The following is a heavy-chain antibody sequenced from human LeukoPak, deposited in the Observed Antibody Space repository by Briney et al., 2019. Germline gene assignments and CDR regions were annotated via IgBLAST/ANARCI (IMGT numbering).Heavy chain of an antibody. V-gene: IGHV1-69*04. J-gene: IGHJ4*02. CDR1: GGIFSSYA. CDR2: IIPILGIA. CDR3: ARNVRARAPRNFDY. Sequence: SSVKVSCKASGGIFSSYAISWVRQAPGQGLEWMGRIIPILGIANYAQKFQGRVTITADKSTSTAYMELSSLRSEDTAVYYCARNVRARAPRNFDYWGQGTLVTVSS.